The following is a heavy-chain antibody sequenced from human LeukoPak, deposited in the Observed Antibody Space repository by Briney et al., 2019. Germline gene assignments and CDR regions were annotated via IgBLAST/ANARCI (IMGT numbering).Heavy chain of an antibody. CDR2: IYYTGST. Sequence: SETLSLTCTVSGDSINSYSWSWIRQPPGKGLEWIGYIYYTGSTNYNPSLKSRVTISVDTSKNHLSLRLNSVTAADTAVYYCARLSGSPLSKYYYHMDVWGKGTTATVS. J-gene: IGHJ6*03. CDR3: ARLSGSPLSKYYYHMDV. V-gene: IGHV4-59*01. D-gene: IGHD5/OR15-5a*01. CDR1: GDSINSYS.